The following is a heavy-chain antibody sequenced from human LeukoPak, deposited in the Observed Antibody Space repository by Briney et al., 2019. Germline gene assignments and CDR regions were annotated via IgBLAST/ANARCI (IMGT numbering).Heavy chain of an antibody. CDR2: IKRESESGAT. Sequence: PGGSLRLSCVGSGFTFNDARMSWVRQAPGKGLEWVGRIKRESESGATDYGAPVRGRFTISRDDSKNTLYLQLNSLQIEDTGIYPCTTGQGRPDDDYWAQGPLVNV. CDR1: GFTFNDAR. V-gene: IGHV3-15*01. CDR3: TTGQGRPDDDY. J-gene: IGHJ4*02.